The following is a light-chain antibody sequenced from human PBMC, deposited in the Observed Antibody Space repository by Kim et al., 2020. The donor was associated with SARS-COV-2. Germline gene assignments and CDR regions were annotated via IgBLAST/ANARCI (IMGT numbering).Light chain of an antibody. CDR3: QQYNNWPLT. J-gene: IGKJ4*01. CDR2: GES. Sequence: VSPGERATRSCRASQSVSNNLAWYQQKPGQAPRLLIYGESTRATGIPARFSGSGSGTEFTLTISSLQSEDFAVYHCQQYNNWPLTFGGGTKVDIK. CDR1: QSVSNN. V-gene: IGKV3-15*01.